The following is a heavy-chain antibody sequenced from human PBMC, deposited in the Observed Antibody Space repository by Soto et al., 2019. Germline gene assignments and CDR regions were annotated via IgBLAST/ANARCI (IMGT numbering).Heavy chain of an antibody. V-gene: IGHV3-30*18. D-gene: IGHD2-8*01. Sequence: LSLSCAASGFTFSSYGMHWVRQAPGKGLEWVAVISYDGSNKYYADSVKGRFTISRDNSKNTLYLQMNSLRAEDTAVYYCAKSLRMVFPFDYWGQGTLVTAPQ. CDR3: AKSLRMVFPFDY. CDR1: GFTFSSYG. CDR2: ISYDGSNK. J-gene: IGHJ4*02.